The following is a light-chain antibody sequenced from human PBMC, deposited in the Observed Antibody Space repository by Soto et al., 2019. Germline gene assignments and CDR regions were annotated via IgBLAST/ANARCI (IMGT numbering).Light chain of an antibody. CDR3: GTWDSSLSAFYV. J-gene: IGLJ1*01. CDR2: DNN. Sequence: QSVLTQPPSVSAAPGQTVTIACSGSSSNIGNNYVSWYQQLPGTAPKLLIYDNNKRPSRIPDRFSGSKSGTSATLGITGLQTGAEADYYCGTWDSSLSAFYVFGTGTKLTVL. V-gene: IGLV1-51*01. CDR1: SSNIGNNY.